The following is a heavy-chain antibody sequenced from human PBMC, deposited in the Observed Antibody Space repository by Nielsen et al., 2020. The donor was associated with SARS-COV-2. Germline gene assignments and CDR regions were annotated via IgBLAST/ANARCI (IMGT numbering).Heavy chain of an antibody. CDR2: ISGSGGST. Sequence: GGSLRLSCAASGFTFSSYAMSWVRQAPGKGLEWVSAISGSGGSTYYADSVKGRFTISRDNSKNTLYLQMNSLRAEDTAVYYCAKFMANYVWGSYRLTPFDYWGQGTLVTVSS. CDR3: AKFMANYVWGSYRLTPFDY. D-gene: IGHD3-16*02. J-gene: IGHJ4*02. CDR1: GFTFSSYA. V-gene: IGHV3-23*01.